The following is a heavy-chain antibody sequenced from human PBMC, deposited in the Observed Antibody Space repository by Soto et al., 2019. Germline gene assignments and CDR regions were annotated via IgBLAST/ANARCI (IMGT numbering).Heavy chain of an antibody. V-gene: IGHV4-59*08. Sequence: SETLSLTCTVSGGSISSYYWSWIRQPPGKGLEWIGYIYYSGSTNYNPSLKSRVTISVDTSKNQFSLKLSSVTAADTAVYYCARQIAMYYYGSGSSDAFDIWGQGTMVTVSS. CDR2: IYYSGST. J-gene: IGHJ3*02. CDR3: ARQIAMYYYGSGSSDAFDI. D-gene: IGHD3-10*01. CDR1: GGSISSYY.